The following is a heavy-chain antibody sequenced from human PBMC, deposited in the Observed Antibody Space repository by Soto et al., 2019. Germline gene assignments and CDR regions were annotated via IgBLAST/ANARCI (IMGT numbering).Heavy chain of an antibody. V-gene: IGHV3-23*01. CDR2: ISGSGGST. CDR3: AKDGSSGWYENWFDH. D-gene: IGHD6-19*01. CDR1: GFTFSSYA. Sequence: EVQLLESGGGLVQPGGSLRLSCAASGFTFSSYAMSWVRQAPGKGLEWVSAISGSGGSTYYADSVKGRFTISRDNYKNTLYLQMNSLRAEDTAVYYCAKDGSSGWYENWFDHWGQGTLVTVSS. J-gene: IGHJ5*02.